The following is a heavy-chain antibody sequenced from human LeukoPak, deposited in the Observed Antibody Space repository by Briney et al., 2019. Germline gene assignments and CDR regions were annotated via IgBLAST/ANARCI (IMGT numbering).Heavy chain of an antibody. CDR1: GGSISSGDYY. D-gene: IGHD4-17*01. J-gene: IGHJ5*02. CDR2: IYYSGST. V-gene: IGHV4-30-4*01. CDR3: ARDQGRGIRGDPPLNWFDP. Sequence: SETLSLTCTVSGGSISSGDYYWSWIRQPPGKGLEWIGYIYYSGSTYYNPSLKSRVTISVDTSKNQFSLKLSSVTAADTAVYYCARDQGRGIRGDPPLNWFDPWGQGTLVTVSS.